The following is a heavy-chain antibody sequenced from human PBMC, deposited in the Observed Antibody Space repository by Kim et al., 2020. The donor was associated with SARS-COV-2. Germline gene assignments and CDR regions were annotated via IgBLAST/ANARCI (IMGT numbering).Heavy chain of an antibody. J-gene: IGHJ4*02. Sequence: GGSLRLSCAASGFTFSSHWMHWVRQAPGEGPVWVSRINADRSVIEYAASVKGRFTISRDNAKSTLDLQMKGLRPEDTAVYYCARGSGNYGFDSWGQGILV. CDR2: INADRSVI. CDR3: ARGSGNYGFDS. V-gene: IGHV3-74*01. CDR1: GFTFSSHW. D-gene: IGHD2-15*01.